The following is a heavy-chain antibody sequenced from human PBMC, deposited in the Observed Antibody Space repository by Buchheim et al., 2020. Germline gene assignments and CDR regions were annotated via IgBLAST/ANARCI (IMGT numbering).Heavy chain of an antibody. V-gene: IGHV3-7*02. CDR1: GFGFSSYW. D-gene: IGHD1-14*01. CDR2: IKQDGSEK. CDR3: ATEPLPRMDV. J-gene: IGHJ6*02. Sequence: VQLVESGGGLVQPGGSLRLSCAASGFGFSSYWMSWVRQAPGKGLEWVANIKQDGSEKYYVDSVKGRFTISRDNAQNSLYLQMNSLRAEDTAVYYCATEPLPRMDVWGQGTT.